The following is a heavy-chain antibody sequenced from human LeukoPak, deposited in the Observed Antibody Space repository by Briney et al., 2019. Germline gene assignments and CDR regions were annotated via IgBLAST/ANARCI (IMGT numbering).Heavy chain of an antibody. CDR1: GGSVTMYD. CDR3: ARHRFHSGGPLFDP. V-gene: IGHV4-4*09. J-gene: IGHJ5*02. Sequence: PSETLSLTCTVSGGSVTMYDWSWLRQPPGKGLEWIGYIDSSRITNYNPSIKSRITISVDMSKSQISLILTSVTAADTAVYYCARHRFHSGGPLFDPWGQGTLVTVSS. CDR2: IDSSRIT. D-gene: IGHD3-16*02.